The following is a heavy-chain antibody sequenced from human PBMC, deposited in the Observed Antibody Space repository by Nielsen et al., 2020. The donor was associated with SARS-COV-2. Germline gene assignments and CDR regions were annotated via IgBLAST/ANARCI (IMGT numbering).Heavy chain of an antibody. CDR2: INHSGST. CDR3: ARGRAWGY. Sequence: SETLSLTCTVSGGSISSYYWSWIRQPPGKGLEWIGEINHSGSTNYNPSLKSRVTISVDTSKNQFSLKLSSVTAADTAVYYCARGRAWGYWGQGTLVTVSS. CDR1: GGSISSYY. J-gene: IGHJ4*02. V-gene: IGHV4-34*01. D-gene: IGHD7-27*01.